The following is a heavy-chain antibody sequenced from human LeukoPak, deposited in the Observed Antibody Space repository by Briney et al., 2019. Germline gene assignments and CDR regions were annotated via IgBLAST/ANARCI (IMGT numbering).Heavy chain of an antibody. Sequence: GRSLRLSCAASGFTFTSYGMNWVRQAPGKGREWVAFIRYDGSKKYSADSVKGRFTISRDNSKNTLYLQMNSLRAEDTAVYYCAKDYNRAYYYGSGFDYWGQGTLVTVSS. J-gene: IGHJ4*02. CDR1: GFTFTSYG. CDR3: AKDYNRAYYYGSGFDY. CDR2: IRYDGSKK. V-gene: IGHV3-30*02. D-gene: IGHD3-10*01.